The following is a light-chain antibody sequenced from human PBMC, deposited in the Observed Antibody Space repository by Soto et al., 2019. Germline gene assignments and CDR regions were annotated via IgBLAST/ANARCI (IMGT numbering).Light chain of an antibody. CDR2: DVS. CDR3: CSYTTSNTRQIV. CDR1: SSDVGCYNY. V-gene: IGLV2-14*01. Sequence: QSALTQPASVSGSPGQSITISCTGTSSDVGCYNYVSWYQQHPGKAPKVMISDVSNRPAGVSNRVSGSKSCNTSSLTISGLHAEDEADYYCCSYTTSNTRQIVFGTGTKVTVL. J-gene: IGLJ1*01.